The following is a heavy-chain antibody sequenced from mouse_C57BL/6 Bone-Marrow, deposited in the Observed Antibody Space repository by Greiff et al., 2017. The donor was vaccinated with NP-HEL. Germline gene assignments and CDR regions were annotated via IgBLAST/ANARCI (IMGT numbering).Heavy chain of an antibody. Sequence: EVQVVESGGGLVQPGGSLKLSCAASGFTFSDYGMAWVRQAPRKGPEWVAFISNLAYSIYYADTVTGRFTISRENAKNTLYLEMSSLRSEDTAMYYCARHALYYYGSPYAMDYWGQGTSVTVSS. V-gene: IGHV5-15*01. CDR3: ARHALYYYGSPYAMDY. D-gene: IGHD1-1*01. J-gene: IGHJ4*01. CDR1: GFTFSDYG. CDR2: ISNLAYSI.